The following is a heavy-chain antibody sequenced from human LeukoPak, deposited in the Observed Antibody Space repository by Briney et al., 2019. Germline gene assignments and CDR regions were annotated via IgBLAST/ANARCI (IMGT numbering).Heavy chain of an antibody. V-gene: IGHV3-23*01. CDR1: GFTFSSNA. Sequence: GGSLRLSCVASGFTFSSNAMTWVRQAPGKGLECVSAITAAGDTTFYADSVKGRFTTSRNNSKNTLYLQLNNLRAEDTALYYCAKAFGTNGYYQLPIDFWGQGTLVTVSA. J-gene: IGHJ4*02. CDR2: ITAAGDTT. D-gene: IGHD3-22*01. CDR3: AKAFGTNGYYQLPIDF.